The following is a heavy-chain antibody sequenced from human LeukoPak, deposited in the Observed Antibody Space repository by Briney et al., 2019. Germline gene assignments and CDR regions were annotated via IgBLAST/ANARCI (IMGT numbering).Heavy chain of an antibody. CDR2: IYTSGST. J-gene: IGHJ6*02. CDR1: GGSISSYY. V-gene: IGHV4-4*07. Sequence: SETLSLTCTVSGGSISSYYWSWIRQPAGKGLEWIGRIYTSGSTNYNPSLKSRVTMSVDTSKNQFSLKLSSVTAAGTAVYYCARSPYCSGGSCHYYYGMDVWGQGTTVTVSS. D-gene: IGHD2-15*01. CDR3: ARSPYCSGGSCHYYYGMDV.